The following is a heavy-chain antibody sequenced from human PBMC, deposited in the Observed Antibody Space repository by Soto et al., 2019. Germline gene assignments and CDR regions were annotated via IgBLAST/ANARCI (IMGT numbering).Heavy chain of an antibody. CDR3: ARGHYDFWSGLTGNRGPNWFDP. CDR2: IYYSGST. CDR1: GGSISSYC. D-gene: IGHD3-3*01. V-gene: IGHV4-59*01. Sequence: SETLSLTCTVSGGSISSYCWSWIRQPPGKGLEWIGYIYYSGSTNYNPSLKSRVTISVDTSKNQFSLKLSSVTAADTAVYYCARGHYDFWSGLTGNRGPNWFDPWGQGTLVTVSS. J-gene: IGHJ5*02.